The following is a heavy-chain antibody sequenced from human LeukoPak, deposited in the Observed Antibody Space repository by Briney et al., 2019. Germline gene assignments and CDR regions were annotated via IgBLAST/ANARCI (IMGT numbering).Heavy chain of an antibody. D-gene: IGHD3-16*01. J-gene: IGHJ4*02. CDR1: GGSISSYY. CDR2: IYYSGST. Sequence: SETLSLTCTVSGGSISSYYWSWIRQPPGKGLEWIGYIYYSGSTNYNPSLKSRVTISVDTSKNQFSLKLSSVTAADTAVYYCARDPGGPADYWGQGTLVTVSS. CDR3: ARDPGGPADY. V-gene: IGHV4-59*01.